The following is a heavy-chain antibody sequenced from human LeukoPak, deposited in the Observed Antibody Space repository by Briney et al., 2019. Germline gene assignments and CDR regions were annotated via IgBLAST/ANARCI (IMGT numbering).Heavy chain of an antibody. V-gene: IGHV1-2*02. J-gene: IGHJ3*02. D-gene: IGHD4-23*01. CDR1: GYTFTGYY. CDR2: INPNSGGT. CDR3: ARVKRVRWSPGAFDI. Sequence: ASVKVSCKASGYTFTGYYMHWVRQAPGRGLEWMGWINPNSGGTNYAQKFQGRVTMTRDTSISTAYMELSRLRSDDTAVYYCARVKRVRWSPGAFDIWGQGTMVTVSS.